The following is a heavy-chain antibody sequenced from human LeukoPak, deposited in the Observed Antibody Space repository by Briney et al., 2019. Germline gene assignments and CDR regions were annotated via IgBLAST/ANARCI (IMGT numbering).Heavy chain of an antibody. D-gene: IGHD2-2*01. CDR2: IYYSGST. V-gene: IGHV4-39*07. J-gene: IGHJ4*02. Sequence: GWSRQPPGKGLEWIGSIYYSGSTYYNPSLKSRVTISVDTSKNRFSLKLSSVTAADTAVYYCARDSSGYCSSTSCYPDYWGQGTLVTVSS. CDR3: ARDSSGYCSSTSCYPDY.